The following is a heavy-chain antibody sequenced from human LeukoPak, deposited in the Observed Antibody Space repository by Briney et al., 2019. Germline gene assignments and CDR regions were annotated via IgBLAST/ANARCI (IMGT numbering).Heavy chain of an antibody. V-gene: IGHV4-59*01. Sequence: PSETLSLTCTVSGGSISSYYWSWIRQPAGKGLEWIGYIYYSGSTNYNPSLKSRVTISVDTSKNQFSLKLSSVTAADTAMYYCASALHTYYYDSSGYKYYYYYYMDVWGKGTTVTVSS. J-gene: IGHJ6*03. D-gene: IGHD3-22*01. CDR3: ASALHTYYYDSSGYKYYYYYYMDV. CDR2: IYYSGST. CDR1: GGSISSYY.